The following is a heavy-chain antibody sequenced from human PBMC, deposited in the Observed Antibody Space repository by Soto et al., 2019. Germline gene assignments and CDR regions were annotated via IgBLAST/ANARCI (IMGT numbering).Heavy chain of an antibody. CDR1: GFTLDTYG. CDR2: SWHDGRHL. V-gene: IGHV3-33*01. Sequence: QEQLVESGGGMVQPGGSLRLSCAVSGFTLDTYGMHWVRQAAGQGLEWVAVSWHDGRHLDYADSVRGRFTVFRDDSKNTLFLEMNGLRGEDTAVCYCARDWGASTPGECYSHGFDLWGQGTLVTVSS. CDR3: ARDWGASTPGECYSHGFDL. D-gene: IGHD1-26*01. J-gene: IGHJ3*01.